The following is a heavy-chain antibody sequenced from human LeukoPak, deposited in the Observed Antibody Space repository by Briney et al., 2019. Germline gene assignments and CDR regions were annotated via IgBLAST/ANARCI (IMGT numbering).Heavy chain of an antibody. V-gene: IGHV1-46*01. D-gene: IGHD6-19*01. CDR2: INPSGGST. J-gene: IGHJ4*02. CDR1: GYTFTSYY. CDR3: ARVAGEYSSGWYDFDY. Sequence: ASVKVSCKASGYTFTSYYMHWVRQAPGQGLEWMGIINPSGGSTSYAQKFQGRVTMTRDTSTSTVYMELSSLRSEDTAVYYCARVAGEYSSGWYDFDYWGQGTPVTVSS.